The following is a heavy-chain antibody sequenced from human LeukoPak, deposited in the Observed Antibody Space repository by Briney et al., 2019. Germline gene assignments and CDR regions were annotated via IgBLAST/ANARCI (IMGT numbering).Heavy chain of an antibody. J-gene: IGHJ4*02. D-gene: IGHD5-18*01. Sequence: SETLSLTCSVSGDSIISYYWNWLRQSPGKGLEWIGNIHHFGRTEYNSSLRSRVIMFLDSSKNQFSLKLTSVTPTDTAVYYCARGLWTQPGLVPFNYWGQGILVTVSS. V-gene: IGHV4-59*01. CDR2: IHHFGRT. CDR3: ARGLWTQPGLVPFNY. CDR1: GDSIISYY.